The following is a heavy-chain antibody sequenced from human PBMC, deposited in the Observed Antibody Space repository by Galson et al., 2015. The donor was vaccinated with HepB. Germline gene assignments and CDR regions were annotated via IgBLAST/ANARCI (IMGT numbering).Heavy chain of an antibody. D-gene: IGHD3-22*01. V-gene: IGHV2-70*11. CDR3: ARMRSYDSSGYNSYNYGVDL. J-gene: IGHJ6*02. CDR2: IDWDDDK. CDR1: GFSLSTSGMC. Sequence: PALVKPTQTLTLTCTFSGFSLSTSGMCVSWVRQPPGKALEWLARIDWDDDKYYSTSLKTRLTISKDTSKNQVVLTMTNMDPVDTATYYCARMRSYDSSGYNSYNYGVDLWRLGTTVAVSS.